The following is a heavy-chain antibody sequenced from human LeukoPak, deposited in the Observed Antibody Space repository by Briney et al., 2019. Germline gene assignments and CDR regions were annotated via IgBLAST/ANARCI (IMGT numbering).Heavy chain of an antibody. V-gene: IGHV3-66*01. CDR1: GFTVSSNY. D-gene: IGHD1-1*01. J-gene: IGHJ4*02. CDR2: IYSGGST. Sequence: PGGSLRLSCAASGFTVSSNYMSWVRQAPGKGLEWVSVIYSGGSTYYADSVEGRSTISRDDSENTVYLKMNNLRVDDTAVYYCAKRSGPNSGPFDSWGQGTPVIVSS. CDR3: AKRSGPNSGPFDS.